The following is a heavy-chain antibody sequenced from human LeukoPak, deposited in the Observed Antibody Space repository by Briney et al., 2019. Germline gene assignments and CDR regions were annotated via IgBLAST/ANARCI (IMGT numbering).Heavy chain of an antibody. Sequence: GGSLRLSCAASGFTFSSYGMHWVSQAPGKGLEWVAVIWYDGSNKYYADSVKGRFTISRDNSKNTLYLQMSSLRAEDTAVYYCARDSVRGNFDYWGQGTLVTVSS. D-gene: IGHD3-10*01. CDR3: ARDSVRGNFDY. V-gene: IGHV3-33*01. CDR1: GFTFSSYG. CDR2: IWYDGSNK. J-gene: IGHJ4*02.